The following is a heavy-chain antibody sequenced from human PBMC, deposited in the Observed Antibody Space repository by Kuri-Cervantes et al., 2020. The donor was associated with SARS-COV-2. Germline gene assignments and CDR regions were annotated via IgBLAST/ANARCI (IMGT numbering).Heavy chain of an antibody. V-gene: IGHV3-30*03. J-gene: IGHJ3*02. CDR3: AREGLLLDAFDI. CDR2: ISYDGSNK. CDR1: GFIFNNYG. D-gene: IGHD3-10*01. Sequence: GGSLRLSCEASGFIFNNYGMNWVRQVPGKGLEWVAVISYDGSNKYYADSVKGRFTISRDNSKNTLYLQMNSLRAEDTAVYYCAREGLLLDAFDIWGQGTMVTVSS.